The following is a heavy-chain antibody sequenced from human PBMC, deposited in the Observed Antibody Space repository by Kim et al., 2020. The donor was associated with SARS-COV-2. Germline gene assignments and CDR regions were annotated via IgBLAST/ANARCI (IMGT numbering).Heavy chain of an antibody. D-gene: IGHD1-1*01. CDR3: ARQNEVYYYYGMDV. V-gene: IGHV5-51*01. Sequence: YSPSFPGQVTISADKSISTAYLQWSSLKASDTAMYYCARQNEVYYYYGMDVWGQGTTVTVSS. J-gene: IGHJ6*02.